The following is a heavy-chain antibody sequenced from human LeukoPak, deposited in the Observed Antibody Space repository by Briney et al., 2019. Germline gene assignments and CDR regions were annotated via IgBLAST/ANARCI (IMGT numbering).Heavy chain of an antibody. V-gene: IGHV3-66*02. CDR1: GFTVSSNY. CDR3: AIYGRSAFDI. Sequence: GGSLRLSCAASGFTVSSNYMSWVRQAPGKGLERVSVIYSGGSTYYADSVKGRFTISRDNSKNTLYLQMNSLRVEDTAVYYCAIYGRSAFDIWGQGTMVTVSS. D-gene: IGHD4-17*01. CDR2: IYSGGST. J-gene: IGHJ3*02.